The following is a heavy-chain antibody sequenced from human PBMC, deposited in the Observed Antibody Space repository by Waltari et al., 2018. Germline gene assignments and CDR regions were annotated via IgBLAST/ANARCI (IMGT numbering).Heavy chain of an antibody. Sequence: QVQLQESGPGLVKPSETLSLTCTVSGASISRYHWSWIRQPPGKGLEWIGYIYYSGSTNYNPSLKSRVTISVDTSKNQFSLKLSSVTAADTAVYYCARGGYSSSSFDYWGQGTLVTVSS. CDR1: GASISRYH. CDR2: IYYSGST. D-gene: IGHD6-13*01. CDR3: ARGGYSSSSFDY. J-gene: IGHJ4*02. V-gene: IGHV4-59*01.